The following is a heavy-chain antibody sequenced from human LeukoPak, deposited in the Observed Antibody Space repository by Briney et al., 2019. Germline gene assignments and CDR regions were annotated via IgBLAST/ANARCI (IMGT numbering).Heavy chain of an antibody. J-gene: IGHJ3*02. CDR3: ARDLGSGWYYAFDI. D-gene: IGHD6-19*01. Sequence: PSETVSLTCTVSGGSINSGSYYWSWIRQPAGKGLEWIGRIFTRGTTTYNPSLKSRVTISVDTSNNQFSLKLNSVTAADTAVCYCARDLGSGWYYAFDIWGQGAMVTVSS. CDR1: GGSINSGSYY. CDR2: IFTRGTT. V-gene: IGHV4-61*02.